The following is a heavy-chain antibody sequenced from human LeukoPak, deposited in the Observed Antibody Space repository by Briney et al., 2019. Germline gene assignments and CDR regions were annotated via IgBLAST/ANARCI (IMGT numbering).Heavy chain of an antibody. J-gene: IGHJ4*02. D-gene: IGHD6-13*01. CDR3: ARGPKAATGRSYDY. V-gene: IGHV3-53*01. Sequence: GGSLRLSCAASGFTFSSNYMSWVRQAPGKGLEWVSVIYPGGRTYYADSVKGRFTISRDNSKNTLYLQLNSLRAEDTAVYYCARGPKAATGRSYDYLGQGTLVTVSS. CDR2: IYPGGRT. CDR1: GFTFSSNY.